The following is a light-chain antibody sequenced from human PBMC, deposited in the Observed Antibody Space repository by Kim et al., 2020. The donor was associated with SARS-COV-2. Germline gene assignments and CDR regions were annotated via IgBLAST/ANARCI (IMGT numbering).Light chain of an antibody. Sequence: SYELTQLSSVSASPGQTARITCPGDALPKQYAYWYQQKPGQAPVLVIYKDSERPSGIPERFSGSSSGTTVTLTISGVQAEDEADYYCQSADSSGTYWVFGGGTQLTVL. CDR1: ALPKQY. V-gene: IGLV3-25*03. CDR3: QSADSSGTYWV. CDR2: KDS. J-gene: IGLJ3*02.